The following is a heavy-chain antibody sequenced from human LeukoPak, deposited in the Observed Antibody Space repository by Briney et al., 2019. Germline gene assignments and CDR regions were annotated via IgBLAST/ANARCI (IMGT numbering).Heavy chain of an antibody. CDR2: IIPIFGTA. D-gene: IGHD3-3*01. V-gene: IGHV1-69*13. CDR3: ARDLTDLWSGYYSP. Sequence: ASVKVSCKASGGTFSSYAISWVRQAPGQGLEWMGGIIPIFGTANYAQKFQGRVTITADESASTAYMELSSLRSEDTAVYYCARDLTDLWSGYYSPWGQGTLVTVSS. CDR1: GGTFSSYA. J-gene: IGHJ5*02.